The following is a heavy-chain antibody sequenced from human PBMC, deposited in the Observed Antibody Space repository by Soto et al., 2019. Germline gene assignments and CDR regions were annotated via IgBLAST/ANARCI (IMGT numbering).Heavy chain of an antibody. D-gene: IGHD3-16*01. CDR1: GYTFTGYY. V-gene: IGHV1-2*04. Sequence: QVQLVQSGAEVKKPGASVKVSCKASGYTFTGYYMHWVRQAPGQGLEWMGWINPNSGGTNYAQKFQGWVNMTRDTCISTAYKELSRLRSDDTAVYYCARELPYDYIWGSYSREFDYWGQGTLITVSS. J-gene: IGHJ4*02. CDR2: INPNSGGT. CDR3: ARELPYDYIWGSYSREFDY.